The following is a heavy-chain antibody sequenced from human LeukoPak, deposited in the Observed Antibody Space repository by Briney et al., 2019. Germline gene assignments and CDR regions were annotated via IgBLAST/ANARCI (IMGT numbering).Heavy chain of an antibody. D-gene: IGHD3-10*01. V-gene: IGHV3-7*01. J-gene: IGHJ3*02. CDR3: AREGSYDAFDI. CDR2: IKQDESER. Sequence: GGSLRLSCAASGFTLSTHWMTWVRQAPGRGLGWVANIKQDESERYYVDSVKGRFTISRDNAKNSVYLQMNSLRAEDTAVYYCAREGSYDAFDIWGQGTMVTVSS. CDR1: GFTLSTHW.